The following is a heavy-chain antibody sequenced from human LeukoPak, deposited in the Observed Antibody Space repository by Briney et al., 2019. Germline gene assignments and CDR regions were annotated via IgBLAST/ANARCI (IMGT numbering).Heavy chain of an antibody. Sequence: PGGSLRLSCAASGFTFSSYAMSWVRQAPGKGLEWVSAISGSGGSTYYADSVKGRFTISRDNSKNTLYLQMNSLRAEDTAVYYCAKERYCSGGSCQTYFLYWGQGTLVTVSS. CDR2: ISGSGGST. CDR3: AKERYCSGGSCQTYFLY. CDR1: GFTFSSYA. J-gene: IGHJ4*02. D-gene: IGHD2-15*01. V-gene: IGHV3-23*01.